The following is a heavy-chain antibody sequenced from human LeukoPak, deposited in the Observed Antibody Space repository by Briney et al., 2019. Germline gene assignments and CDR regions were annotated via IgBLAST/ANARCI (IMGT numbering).Heavy chain of an antibody. J-gene: IGHJ3*02. CDR3: ARGTSVYFDWLGGEVSAFDI. Sequence: PSETLSLTCTVSGVSISSSNSYWGWVRQPPGTGLEWIVSIYYSGSTYYNPPLKSRVTISVDTSKNQFSLKLSSVTAADTAVYYCARGTSVYFDWLGGEVSAFDIWGQGTMVTVSS. V-gene: IGHV4-39*07. CDR2: IYYSGST. CDR1: GVSISSSNSY. D-gene: IGHD3-9*01.